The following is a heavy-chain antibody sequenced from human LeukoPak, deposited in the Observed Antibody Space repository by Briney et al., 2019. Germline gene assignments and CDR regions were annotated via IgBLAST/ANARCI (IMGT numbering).Heavy chain of an antibody. CDR1: GFTFSSYA. CDR3: ARDKTKSGSSWSDY. J-gene: IGHJ4*02. Sequence: GGSLRLSCAASGFTFSSYAMHWVRQAPGKGLEWVAVISYDGSNKYYADSVKGRFTISRDNSKNTLYLQMNSLRAEDTAVYYCARDKTKSGSSWSDYWGQGTLVTVSS. V-gene: IGHV3-30-3*01. D-gene: IGHD6-13*01. CDR2: ISYDGSNK.